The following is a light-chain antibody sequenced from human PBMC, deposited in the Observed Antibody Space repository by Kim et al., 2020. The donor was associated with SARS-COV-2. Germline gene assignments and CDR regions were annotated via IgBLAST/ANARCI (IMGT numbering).Light chain of an antibody. V-gene: IGKV1-5*03. CDR1: QSIGSW. J-gene: IGKJ2*03. CDR2: KAS. Sequence: SASGGDRVNITCRASQSIGSWLAWYQQKPGKSPNLLISKASGLESGVPTRFSGSGSGTDFTLSISSLQPDDFATYYCQHYFTFPYSFGQGTKLEI. CDR3: QHYFTFPYS.